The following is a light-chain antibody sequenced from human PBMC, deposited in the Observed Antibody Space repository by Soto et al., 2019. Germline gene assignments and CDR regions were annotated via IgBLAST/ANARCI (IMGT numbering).Light chain of an antibody. V-gene: IGKV3-15*01. Sequence: EIVMTQSPATLSVSPGERATLSCRASQSVSRNLAWYQQKPGQAPRLLIYAASTRATGIPARFSGSGSGTEFTLTISSLQSEDLAVNYCQQYNNWPYTFGQGTKLEIK. CDR2: AAS. CDR1: QSVSRN. CDR3: QQYNNWPYT. J-gene: IGKJ2*01.